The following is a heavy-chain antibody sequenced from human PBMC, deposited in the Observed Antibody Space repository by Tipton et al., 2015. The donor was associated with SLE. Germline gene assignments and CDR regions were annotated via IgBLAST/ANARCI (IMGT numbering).Heavy chain of an antibody. V-gene: IGHV4-4*08. CDR3: ARTYYHFDY. J-gene: IGHJ4*02. D-gene: IGHD3-22*01. CDR1: GDSITNFF. Sequence: TLSLTCTVSGDSITNFFWSWIRQPPGKGLEWIGYLYTGGSTHHNPSLQSRVTISVDTSKNQFSLKLTSLTAADTAVYYCARTYYHFDYWGQGTLVTVSS. CDR2: LYTGGST.